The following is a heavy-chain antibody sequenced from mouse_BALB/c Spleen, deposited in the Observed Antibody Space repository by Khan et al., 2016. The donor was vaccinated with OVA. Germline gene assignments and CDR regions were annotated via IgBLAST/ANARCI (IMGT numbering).Heavy chain of an antibody. CDR3: ARGNYYVYYFDY. Sequence: EVQLQESGPGLVKPSQSLSLTCTVTGYSITSGYAWNWIRQFPGNKLEWMGYISYSGVTSYTPSLKSRISITRYPSKNQFFLQLNSVTTEDTATYYCARGNYYVYYFDYWGQGTTLTVSS. CDR1: GYSITSGYA. CDR2: ISYSGVT. V-gene: IGHV3-2*02. J-gene: IGHJ2*01. D-gene: IGHD1-1*01.